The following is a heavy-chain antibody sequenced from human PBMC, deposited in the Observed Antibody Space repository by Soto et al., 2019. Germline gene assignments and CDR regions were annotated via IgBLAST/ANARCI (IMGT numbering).Heavy chain of an antibody. Sequence: QVELVQAGAEVKKPWASMKVSFKASGYTFPSYDINWGRQATGPGVGGVGWMNPNSGNTGYAQKFQGRVTMTRNTSISTAYMELSSLRSEDTAVYYCARGRGGYCISTSCYLFDYWGQGTLVTVSS. V-gene: IGHV1-8*01. CDR2: MNPNSGNT. CDR3: ARGRGGYCISTSCYLFDY. D-gene: IGHD2-2*01. J-gene: IGHJ4*02. CDR1: GYTFPSYD.